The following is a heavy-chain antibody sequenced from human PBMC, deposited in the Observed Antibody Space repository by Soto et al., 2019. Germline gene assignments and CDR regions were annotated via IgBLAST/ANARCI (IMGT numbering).Heavy chain of an antibody. Sequence: GGSLRLSCAASGFTFRSFTMNWVRQAPGKGLEWVSTISSNSAYIYHTDALRGRFTISRDNAKNSLHLQMNSLRAEDMAVYYCTRDASRDSSARGWFDPWGPGTLVTVSS. CDR1: GFTFRSFT. J-gene: IGHJ5*02. CDR3: TRDASRDSSARGWFDP. D-gene: IGHD6-13*01. CDR2: ISSNSAYI. V-gene: IGHV3-21*01.